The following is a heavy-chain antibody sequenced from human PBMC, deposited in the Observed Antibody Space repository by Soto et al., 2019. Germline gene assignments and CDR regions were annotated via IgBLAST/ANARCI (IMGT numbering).Heavy chain of an antibody. CDR2: IYHSGSA. Sequence: PSETLSLTCAVSVYSIISTNWWIWVRQPPWKGLEWIGEIYHSGSANYNPSLKSRVTISVDNSKNRFSLKLASVTTADTAVYYCARMFDNYVNGNWSDTWGQGTLVTVSS. CDR3: ARMFDNYVNGNWSDT. V-gene: IGHV4-4*02. D-gene: IGHD3-10*02. CDR1: VYSIISTNW. J-gene: IGHJ5*02.